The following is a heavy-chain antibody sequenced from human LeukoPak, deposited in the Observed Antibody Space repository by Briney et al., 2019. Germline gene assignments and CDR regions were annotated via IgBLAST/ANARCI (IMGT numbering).Heavy chain of an antibody. J-gene: IGHJ4*02. Sequence: KPSETLSLTCSVSGDSISGFYWSWIRQPAGKGLEWIGRIYTSGITNYNPSLKSRVSMSEDTSKNQFSLKLKSVTAADTAVYYCVRGSAAAGLRFDYWGQGTLVTVSS. V-gene: IGHV4-4*07. CDR2: IYTSGIT. CDR3: VRGSAAAGLRFDY. D-gene: IGHD6-13*01. CDR1: GDSISGFY.